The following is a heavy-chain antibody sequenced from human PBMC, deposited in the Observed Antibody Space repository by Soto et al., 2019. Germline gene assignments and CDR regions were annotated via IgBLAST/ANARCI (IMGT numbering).Heavy chain of an antibody. Sequence: GASVKVSGKASGYTFTSYGISWVRQAPGQGLEWMGWISAYNGNTNYAQKLQGRVTMTTDTSTSTAYMELRSLRSDDTAVYYCARGGDSASNYDTYYYYYYMDVWGKGTTVTVSS. CDR1: GYTFTSYG. J-gene: IGHJ6*03. CDR3: ARGGDSASNYDTYYYYYYMDV. V-gene: IGHV1-18*01. CDR2: ISAYNGNT. D-gene: IGHD4-4*01.